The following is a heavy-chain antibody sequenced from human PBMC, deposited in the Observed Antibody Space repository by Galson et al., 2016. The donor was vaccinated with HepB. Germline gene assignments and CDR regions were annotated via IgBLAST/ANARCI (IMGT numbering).Heavy chain of an antibody. CDR3: ARGMARATNF. Sequence: SLRLSCAGFGFPFSDYYMGWIRQAPGKGLEWVAYISTSDDYSAYADSVKGRFTISRDNANNSVSLQMNSLGVDDTGIYYCARGMARATNFWGQGTTVTVSS. J-gene: IGHJ6*02. CDR1: GFPFSDYY. D-gene: IGHD1/OR15-1a*01. V-gene: IGHV3-11*06. CDR2: ISTSDDYS.